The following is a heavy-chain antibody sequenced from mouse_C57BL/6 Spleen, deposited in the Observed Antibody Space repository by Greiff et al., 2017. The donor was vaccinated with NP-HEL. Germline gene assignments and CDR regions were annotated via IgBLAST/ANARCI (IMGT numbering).Heavy chain of an antibody. CDR2: IYPGDGDT. CDR3: ARQDYYAMDY. Sequence: QVQLKESGAELVKPGASVKISCKASGYAFSSYWMNWVKQRPGKGLEWIGQIYPGDGDTNYNGKFKGKATLTADKSSSTAYMQLSSLTSEDSAVYFCARQDYYAMDYWGQGTSVTVSS. V-gene: IGHV1-80*01. J-gene: IGHJ4*01. CDR1: GYAFSSYW.